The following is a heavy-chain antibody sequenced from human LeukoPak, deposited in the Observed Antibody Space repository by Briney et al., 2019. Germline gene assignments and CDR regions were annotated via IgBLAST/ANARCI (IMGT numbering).Heavy chain of an antibody. CDR2: IYHSGST. Sequence: SQTLSLTCAVSGGSISSGGYSWSWIRQPPGKGLEWIGYIYHSGSTYYNPSLKSRVTISVDRSKNQFSLKLSSVTAADTAVYYCARGLSSGYSVYFDYWAREPWSPSPQ. J-gene: IGHJ4*02. V-gene: IGHV4-30-2*01. CDR1: GGSISSGGYS. CDR3: ARGLSSGYSVYFDY. D-gene: IGHD3-22*01.